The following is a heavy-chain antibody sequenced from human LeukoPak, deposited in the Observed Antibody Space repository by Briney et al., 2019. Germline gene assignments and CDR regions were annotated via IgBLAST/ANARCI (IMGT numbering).Heavy chain of an antibody. Sequence: PGGSLRLSCAASQVTFSSAWMTWVRQIPGKGLEWVGHIKSRTNGGTTDYAAPVKGRFTVSRDDSKNTVYLQMNSLKTEDSAVYFCATEFYSNGYNFWDRGTLVTVSS. CDR2: IKSRTNGGTT. J-gene: IGHJ4*02. D-gene: IGHD5-24*01. CDR3: ATEFYSNGYNF. V-gene: IGHV3-15*01. CDR1: QVTFSSAW.